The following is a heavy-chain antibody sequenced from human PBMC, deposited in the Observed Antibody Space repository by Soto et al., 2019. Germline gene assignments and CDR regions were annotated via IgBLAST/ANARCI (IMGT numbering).Heavy chain of an antibody. D-gene: IGHD3-22*01. CDR2: IYYGGSI. Sequence: SETLSLTCSVSGGSISSGYWTWIRQPPGKGLEWIGYIYYGGSINYNPSLKSRVIISVDTAKNQFSLRLSSVTAADTAVYYCTGAYYDINGYSLDHWGQGTLVTVSS. CDR1: GGSISSGY. CDR3: TGAYYDINGYSLDH. J-gene: IGHJ5*02. V-gene: IGHV4-59*01.